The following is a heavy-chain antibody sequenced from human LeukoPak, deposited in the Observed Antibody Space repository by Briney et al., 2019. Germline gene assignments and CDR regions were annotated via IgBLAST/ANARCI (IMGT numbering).Heavy chain of an antibody. D-gene: IGHD3-10*01. CDR1: GFTFTSYD. J-gene: IGHJ4*02. CDR2: ISNGGGTI. V-gene: IGHV3-48*03. Sequence: QPGGSLRLSCVASGFTFTSYDFNWVRQAPGKGLEWVSYISNGGGTISYADSVKGRFTISRDNAKNSVFLQMNTLRAEDTAVYYCATEGPGVHFDYWGQGTPVTVSS. CDR3: ATEGPGVHFDY.